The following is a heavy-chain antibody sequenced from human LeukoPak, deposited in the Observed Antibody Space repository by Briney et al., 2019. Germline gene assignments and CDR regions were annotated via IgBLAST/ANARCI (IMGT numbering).Heavy chain of an antibody. CDR2: IYQTGST. V-gene: IGHV4-59*08. J-gene: IGHJ4*02. CDR1: GDSISKYY. D-gene: IGHD3-10*01. CDR3: ARDLSITMIRGVTFDY. Sequence: SETLSLTCTVSGDSISKYYWNWIRQPPGKGLEWIGNIYQTGSTYYNPSLTSRVTISVDTSKNQFSLKLSSVTAADTAVYYCARDLSITMIRGVTFDYWGQGALVTVSS.